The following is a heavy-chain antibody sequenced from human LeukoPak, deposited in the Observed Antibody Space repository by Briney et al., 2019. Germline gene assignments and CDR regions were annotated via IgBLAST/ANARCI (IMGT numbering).Heavy chain of an antibody. CDR2: IYYSGST. V-gene: IGHV4-39*01. Sequence: SQTLSLTCTVSGVAISSSSYDCGWIRQPPGEELEWGVSIYYSGSTYYNPSLKSRVTISVDKNQFSLKLSSVTAADTAVYYCARLGYCSGGNCFRYYFDYWGQGILVTVSS. CDR3: ARLGYCSGGNCFRYYFDY. D-gene: IGHD2-15*01. J-gene: IGHJ4*02. CDR1: GVAISSSSYD.